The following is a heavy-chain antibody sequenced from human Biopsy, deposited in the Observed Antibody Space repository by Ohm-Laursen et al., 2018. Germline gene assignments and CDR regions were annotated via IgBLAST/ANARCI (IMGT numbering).Heavy chain of an antibody. Sequence: GTLSLTCSVSGGSIISYYWTWIRQTPGKGLEWIGHVYNGGITNYNPSLKSRVTISRDTSKNQFSLQLSSVTAADTAVYYCARTPRDSFWSGSYKRGLWFDPWGQGTLVTVSS. D-gene: IGHD3-3*01. V-gene: IGHV4-59*01. CDR1: GGSIISYY. J-gene: IGHJ5*02. CDR2: VYNGGIT. CDR3: ARTPRDSFWSGSYKRGLWFDP.